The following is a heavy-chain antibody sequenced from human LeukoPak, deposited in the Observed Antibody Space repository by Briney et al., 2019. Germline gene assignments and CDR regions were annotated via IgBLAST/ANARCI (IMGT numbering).Heavy chain of an antibody. V-gene: IGHV3-30-3*01. CDR2: ISYDGSNK. D-gene: IGHD6-13*01. J-gene: IGHJ4*02. CDR3: ARDLSSSPDY. Sequence: GGSLRLSCAASGFTFSSYAMHWVRQAPGKGLEWVAVISYDGSNKYYADSVKGRFTISRDNSKNTLYLQMNSLRAEDTAVYYCARDLSSSPDYWGQGTLVTVSS. CDR1: GFTFSSYA.